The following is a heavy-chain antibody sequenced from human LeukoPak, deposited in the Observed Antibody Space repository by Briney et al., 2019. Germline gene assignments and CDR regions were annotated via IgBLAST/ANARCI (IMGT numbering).Heavy chain of an antibody. CDR1: GFTFSSYN. CDR2: ISSSSSYI. J-gene: IGHJ3*02. V-gene: IGHV3-21*01. Sequence: PGGSLRLSCAASGFTFSSYNMNWVRQAPGKGLEWVSSISSSSSYIYYADSVKGRFTISRDNAKNSLYLQMNSLRAEDTAVYYCARRRVRFDAFDIWGKGTTVTISS. CDR3: ARRRVRFDAFDI. D-gene: IGHD3-10*01.